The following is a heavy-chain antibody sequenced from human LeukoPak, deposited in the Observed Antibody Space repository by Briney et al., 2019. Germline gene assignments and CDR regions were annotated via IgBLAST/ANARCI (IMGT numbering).Heavy chain of an antibody. D-gene: IGHD2/OR15-2a*01. Sequence: AGGSLRLSCAASGFTFSSYSMNWVRQAPGKGLEWVSSISGSSSYIYYADSVKGRFTISRDNSKNTLYLQMNSLRAEDTAVYYCAKDRRFAISNYDYWGQGTLVTVSS. J-gene: IGHJ4*02. CDR1: GFTFSSYS. V-gene: IGHV3-21*04. CDR3: AKDRRFAISNYDY. CDR2: ISGSSSYI.